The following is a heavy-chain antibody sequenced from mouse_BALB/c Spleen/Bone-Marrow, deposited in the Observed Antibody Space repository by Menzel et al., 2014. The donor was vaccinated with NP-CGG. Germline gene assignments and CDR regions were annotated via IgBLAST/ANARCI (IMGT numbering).Heavy chain of an antibody. J-gene: IGHJ4*01. Sequence: LVESGASVKISCKATGYTFSSYWIEWVKQRPGHGLEWIGEILPGSGSTNYNEKFKGKATFTADTSSNTAYMQLSSLTSEDSAVYYCGNYYAMDYWGQGTSVTVSS. CDR1: GYTFSSYW. V-gene: IGHV1-9*01. CDR3: GNYYAMDY. CDR2: ILPGSGST.